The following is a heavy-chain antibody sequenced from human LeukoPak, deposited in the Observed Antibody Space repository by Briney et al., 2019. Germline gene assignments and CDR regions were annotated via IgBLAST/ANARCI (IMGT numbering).Heavy chain of an antibody. J-gene: IGHJ4*02. V-gene: IGHV4-39*01. D-gene: IGHD4-11*01. CDR3: ANYHDYSNFQGAYYLDY. CDR2: IYYSGRT. Sequence: SSETLSLTCTVSGASISSSSYYWGWIRQPPGKGLEWIGSIYYSGRTYYNPSLKSRVTISVDTSKNQFSLKLSSVPAADTAVYYCANYHDYSNFQGAYYLDYWGQGTLVTVSS. CDR1: GASISSSSYY.